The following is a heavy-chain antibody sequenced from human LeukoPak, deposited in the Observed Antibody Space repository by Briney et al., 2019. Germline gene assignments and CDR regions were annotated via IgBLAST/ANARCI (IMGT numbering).Heavy chain of an antibody. J-gene: IGHJ4*02. CDR3: AKAHSGWSFSDY. CDR2: ISGSGDST. D-gene: IGHD6-19*01. CDR1: GFTFRSYD. Sequence: GGSLRLSCAASGFTFRSYDMSWVRQAPGKGLEWVSAISGSGDSTYYADSVKGRFTISRDNSKNTLDQQMYGLRAEDKAGYYCAKAHSGWSFSDYWGQGTLVTASS. V-gene: IGHV3-23*01.